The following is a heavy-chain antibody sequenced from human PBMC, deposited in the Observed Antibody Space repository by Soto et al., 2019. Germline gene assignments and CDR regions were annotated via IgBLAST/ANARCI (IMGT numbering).Heavy chain of an antibody. Sequence: SETLSLTCTVSGGSISSSSYYWGWIRQPPGKGLEWIGSIYYSGSTYYNPSLKSRVTISVDTSKNQFSLKLSSVTAADTAVYYCARHASRFLEWLSYFDYWGQGTLVTVSS. CDR1: GGSISSSSYY. D-gene: IGHD3-3*01. V-gene: IGHV4-39*01. CDR3: ARHASRFLEWLSYFDY. J-gene: IGHJ4*02. CDR2: IYYSGST.